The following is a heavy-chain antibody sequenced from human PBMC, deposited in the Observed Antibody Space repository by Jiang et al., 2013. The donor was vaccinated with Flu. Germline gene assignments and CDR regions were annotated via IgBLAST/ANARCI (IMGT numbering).Heavy chain of an antibody. V-gene: IGHV6-1*01. CDR2: TYYRSKWYN. CDR3: AREGAIAAAGIVENWFDP. Sequence: QTLSLTCAISGDSVSSNSAAWNWIRQSPSRGLEWLGRTYYRSKWYNDYAVSVKSRITINPDTSKNQFSLQLNSVTPEDTAVYYCAREGAIAAAGIVENWFDPWGQGTLVTVSS. J-gene: IGHJ5*02. D-gene: IGHD6-13*01. CDR1: GDSVSSNSAA.